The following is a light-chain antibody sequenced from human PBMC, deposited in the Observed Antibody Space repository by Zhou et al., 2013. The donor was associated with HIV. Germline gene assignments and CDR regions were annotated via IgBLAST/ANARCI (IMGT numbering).Light chain of an antibody. J-gene: IGKJ4*01. V-gene: IGKV1-33*01. Sequence: DIQMTQSPSSLSASVGDRVTITCQASQDISNYLNWYQQKPGKAPKFLIYDASNLETGVPSRFSGSGSGTDFTLTISSLQPEDFATYYCQQYDTYPPTFGGGTKVEIK. CDR2: DAS. CDR1: QDISNY. CDR3: QQYDTYPPT.